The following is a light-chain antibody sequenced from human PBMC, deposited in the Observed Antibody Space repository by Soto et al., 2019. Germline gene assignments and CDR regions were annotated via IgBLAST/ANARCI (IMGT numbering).Light chain of an antibody. CDR1: QSVGSRY. CDR2: AAS. V-gene: IGKV3-20*01. CDR3: QRNT. J-gene: IGKJ2*01. Sequence: ETVLTQSPGTLSLSPGERATLSCRASQSVGSRYLAWYRQKLGQAPRLLIYAASSRATGIPDRFSGSGSGTDFTLTISRLEPEDFAVYYCQRNTFGQGTRLEI.